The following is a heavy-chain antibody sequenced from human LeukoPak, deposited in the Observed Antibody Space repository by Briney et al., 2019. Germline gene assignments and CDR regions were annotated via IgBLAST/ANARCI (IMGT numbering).Heavy chain of an antibody. V-gene: IGHV1-8*01. J-gene: IGHJ4*02. Sequence: ASVKVSCKTSGYTFTSYDLNWVRQATGQGLEWMGWVNPNSGNTGYAQKFQGRVTMTMDPSISTAYMELSSLRSEDTAVYYCARRSDDYDSSAYYHWGLGTLVTVSS. CDR2: VNPNSGNT. D-gene: IGHD3-22*01. CDR1: GYTFTSYD. CDR3: ARRSDDYDSSAYYH.